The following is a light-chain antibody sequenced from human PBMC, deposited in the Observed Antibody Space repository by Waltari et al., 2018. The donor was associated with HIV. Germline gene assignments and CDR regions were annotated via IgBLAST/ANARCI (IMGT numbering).Light chain of an antibody. CDR1: QDITNY. Sequence: DIKMTQSPSSLSASVRDRVTITCQASQDITNYLNWYQQKPGKAPKLLIYDASSLETGVPSRFGGSGSGTDFTFTISSLQPEDIATYYCQQYDNLPLTFGGGTEVEIK. CDR2: DAS. V-gene: IGKV1-33*01. CDR3: QQYDNLPLT. J-gene: IGKJ4*01.